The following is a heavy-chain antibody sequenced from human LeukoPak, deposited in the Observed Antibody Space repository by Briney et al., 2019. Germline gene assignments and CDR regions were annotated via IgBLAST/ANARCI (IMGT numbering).Heavy chain of an antibody. CDR3: KLGWSSSGLHP. D-gene: IGHD3-3*01. V-gene: IGHV3-7*01. Sequence: GGSLRLSCAASGFTFSSYWMTWVRQAPGKGLEWVANIKQDGSEKYYVDSVKGRFTISRDNAKNSLYLQMNSLRSEDTAVYFCKLGWSSSGLHPWGQGSLVTVSS. CDR1: GFTFSSYW. J-gene: IGHJ5*02. CDR2: IKQDGSEK.